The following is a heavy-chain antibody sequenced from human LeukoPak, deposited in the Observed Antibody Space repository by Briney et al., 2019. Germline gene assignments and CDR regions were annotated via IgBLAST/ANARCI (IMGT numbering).Heavy chain of an antibody. CDR1: GGSISSYY. CDR3: ARHSSYYDILTGYYPRNWFDP. Sequence: SETLSLTCTVSGGSISSYYWSWIRQPPGKGLEWIAYISDIGSINYNPSLKSRVTISVDTSKNQFSLKLSSVTAADTAVYYCARHSSYYDILTGYYPRNWFDPWGQGTLVTVSS. D-gene: IGHD3-9*01. V-gene: IGHV4-59*08. CDR2: ISDIGSI. J-gene: IGHJ5*02.